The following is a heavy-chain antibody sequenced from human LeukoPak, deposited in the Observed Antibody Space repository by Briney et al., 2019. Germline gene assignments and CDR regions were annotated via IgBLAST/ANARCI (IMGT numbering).Heavy chain of an antibody. Sequence: PSETLSLTCTVSGYSISSGYYWGWIRQSPGKGLEHIGHILHTGSTYYNPSLKSRVTISVDTSKNQFSLKLSSVTAADTAVYYCARGPNRYYFDYWGQGTLVTVSS. J-gene: IGHJ4*02. CDR2: ILHTGST. CDR3: ARGPNRYYFDY. V-gene: IGHV4-38-2*02. D-gene: IGHD2/OR15-2a*01. CDR1: GYSISSGYY.